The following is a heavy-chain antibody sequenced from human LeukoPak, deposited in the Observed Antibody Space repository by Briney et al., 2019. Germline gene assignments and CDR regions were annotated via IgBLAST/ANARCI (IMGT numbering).Heavy chain of an antibody. Sequence: PGGSLRLSCAASGFTFSSYAMSWVRQAPGQGLEWVSAISGSGGSTYYADSVKGRFTISRDNSKNTLYLQMNSLRAEDTAVYYCAKGGYVAVRVLFDYWGQGTLVTVSS. CDR1: GFTFSSYA. J-gene: IGHJ4*02. CDR2: ISGSGGST. CDR3: AKGGYVAVRVLFDY. V-gene: IGHV3-23*01. D-gene: IGHD5-12*01.